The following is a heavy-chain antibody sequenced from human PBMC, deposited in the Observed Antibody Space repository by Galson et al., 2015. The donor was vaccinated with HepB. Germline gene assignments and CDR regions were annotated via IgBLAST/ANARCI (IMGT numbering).Heavy chain of an antibody. J-gene: IGHJ5*02. CDR1: GLTLLSSC. V-gene: IGHV3-7*01. CDR2: IRQDGSEK. D-gene: IGHD2-2*02. Sequence: SQRVPCAPSGLTLLSSCSTWDLKAPGKALKWVASIRQDGSEKYYVDSVKGRFTISRDNAKNSLFLQMNSLRAEDTAVYYCARDPDLSFVCSGTNCYKAWFDPWGQGTLVTVSS. CDR3: ARDPDLSFVCSGTNCYKAWFDP.